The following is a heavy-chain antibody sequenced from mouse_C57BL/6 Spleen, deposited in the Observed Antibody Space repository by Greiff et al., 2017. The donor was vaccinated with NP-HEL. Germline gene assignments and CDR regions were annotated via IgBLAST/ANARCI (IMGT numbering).Heavy chain of an antibody. Sequence: QVQLQQSGPELVKPGASVKISCKASGYAFSSSWMNWVKQRPGKGLEWIGRIYPGDGDTNYNGKFKGKATLTADKSSSTAYMQLSSLTSEDSAVYFCARSNWDVWYFDVWGTGTTVTVSS. J-gene: IGHJ1*03. CDR2: IYPGDGDT. D-gene: IGHD4-1*01. CDR3: ARSNWDVWYFDV. CDR1: GYAFSSSW. V-gene: IGHV1-82*01.